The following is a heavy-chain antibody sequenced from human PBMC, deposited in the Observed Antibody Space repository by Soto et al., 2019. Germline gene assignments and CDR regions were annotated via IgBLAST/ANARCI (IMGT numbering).Heavy chain of an antibody. V-gene: IGHV4-30-4*01. CDR2: IYYSGST. CDR1: GGSISSGDYY. D-gene: IGHD2-21*02. J-gene: IGHJ4*02. Sequence: QVQLQESGPGLVKPSQTLSLTCTVSGGSISSGDYYWSWIRQPPGKGLEWIGYIYYSGSTYYNPSLKSRVTISVDTSKTQFSLTLSSVTAADTAVYYCASFGYGGNFLYYFDYWGQGTLVTVSS. CDR3: ASFGYGGNFLYYFDY.